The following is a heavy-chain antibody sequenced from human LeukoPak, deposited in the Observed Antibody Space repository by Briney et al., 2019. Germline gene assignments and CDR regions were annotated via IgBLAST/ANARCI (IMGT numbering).Heavy chain of an antibody. J-gene: IGHJ3*02. CDR3: AREQYYYDSSGRGDAFDI. CDR1: GFTFSSYS. CDR2: ISSSSSYI. V-gene: IGHV3-21*01. D-gene: IGHD3-22*01. Sequence: PGGSLRFSCAASGFTFSSYSMNWVRQAPGKGLEWVSSISSSSSYIYYADSVKGRFTISRDNAKNSLYLQMNSLRAEDTAVYYCAREQYYYDSSGRGDAFDIWGQGTMVTVSS.